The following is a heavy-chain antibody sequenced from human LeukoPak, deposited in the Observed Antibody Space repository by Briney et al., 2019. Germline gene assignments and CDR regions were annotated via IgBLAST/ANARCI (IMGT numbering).Heavy chain of an antibody. V-gene: IGHV4-59*01. CDR2: IYYSGST. Sequence: PSQTLSPTRTVAGGSISSYYSSCIRHPPGNGLEWIGYIYYSGSTNYNPSLNSRVTISVDTSKNQFSLKLSSVTAADTSVYYCAGSIAVAGIDYWGQGTLVTVSS. CDR1: GGSISSYY. J-gene: IGHJ4*02. CDR3: AGSIAVAGIDY. D-gene: IGHD6-19*01.